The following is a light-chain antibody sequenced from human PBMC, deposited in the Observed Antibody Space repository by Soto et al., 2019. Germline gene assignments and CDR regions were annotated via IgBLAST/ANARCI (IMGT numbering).Light chain of an antibody. CDR1: QSVSSY. J-gene: IGKJ4*01. V-gene: IGKV3-11*01. CDR3: QQRSNWPPKLT. CDR2: DAS. Sequence: EIVLTQSPATLSLSPGERATLSCRASQSVSSYLAWYQQKPGQAPRLLIYDASNRATGIPARFRGSGSGTDFTLTISSLEPEDFAVYYCQQRSNWPPKLTFGGGTKVEIK.